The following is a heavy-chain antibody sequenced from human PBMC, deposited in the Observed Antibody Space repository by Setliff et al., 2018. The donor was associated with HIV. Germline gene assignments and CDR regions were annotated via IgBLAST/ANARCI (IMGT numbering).Heavy chain of an antibody. D-gene: IGHD3-3*01. CDR1: GDSISRSRYY. Sequence: SETLSLTCVVSGDSISRSRYYWGWIRQPPGKGLEWIGSFYYSGSTSYNPSLNSRVIISVDTSKNQFSLRLNSVTAADTAVYYCASALYYNFRSAYYVTPYYFDYWGQGTLVTVSS. V-gene: IGHV4-39*01. CDR2: FYYSGST. J-gene: IGHJ4*02. CDR3: ASALYYNFRSAYYVTPYYFDY.